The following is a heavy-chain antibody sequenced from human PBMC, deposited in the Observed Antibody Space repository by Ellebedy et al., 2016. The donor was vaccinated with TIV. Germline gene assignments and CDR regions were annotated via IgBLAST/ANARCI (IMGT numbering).Heavy chain of an antibody. Sequence: MPGGSLRLSCAASGFTFSSYSMNWVRQAPGKGLEWIGEINHSGSTNYNPSLKSRVTISVDTSKNQFSLKLSSVTAADTAVYYCARGGIAARPSPDYYYYGMDVWGQGTTVTVSS. J-gene: IGHJ6*02. CDR2: INHSGST. CDR1: GFTFSSYS. D-gene: IGHD6-6*01. CDR3: ARGGIAARPSPDYYYYGMDV. V-gene: IGHV4-34*01.